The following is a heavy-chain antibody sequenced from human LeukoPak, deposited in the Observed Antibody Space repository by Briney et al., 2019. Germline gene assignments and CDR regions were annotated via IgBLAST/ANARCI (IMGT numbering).Heavy chain of an antibody. J-gene: IGHJ4*02. D-gene: IGHD1-14*01. Sequence: SETLSLTCAVYGGSFSGYYWSWIRQPPGKGLEWIGEINHSGSTNYNPSLKSRITISVDTSKNQFSLKLSSVTAADTAVYYCARKPFYFDYWGQGTLVTVSS. CDR1: GGSFSGYY. CDR3: ARKPFYFDY. V-gene: IGHV4-34*01. CDR2: INHSGST.